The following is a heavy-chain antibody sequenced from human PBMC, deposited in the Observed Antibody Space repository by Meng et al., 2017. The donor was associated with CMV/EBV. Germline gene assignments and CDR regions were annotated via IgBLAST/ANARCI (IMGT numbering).Heavy chain of an antibody. Sequence: SVKVSCKASGGTFSSYAISRVRQAPGQGLEWMGGIIPIFGTANYAQKFQGRVTITTDESTSTAYMELSSLRSEDTAVYYCARIPGVYDFWSGPQGGWFDPWGQGTLVTVSS. V-gene: IGHV1-69*05. J-gene: IGHJ5*02. CDR1: GGTFSSYA. CDR2: IIPIFGTA. CDR3: ARIPGVYDFWSGPQGGWFDP. D-gene: IGHD3-3*01.